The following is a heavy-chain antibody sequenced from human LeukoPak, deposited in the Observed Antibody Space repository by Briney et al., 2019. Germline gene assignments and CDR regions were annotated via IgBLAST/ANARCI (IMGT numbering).Heavy chain of an antibody. CDR2: IDPSDSYT. CDR1: GYSFTSYW. Sequence: GESLRTSCKGSGYSFTSYWISWVRQTPGKGLEWMGRIDPSDSYTNYSPSFQGHVTISADKSISTAYLQWSSLKASDTAMYYCARVGRAAAGFDYWGQGTLVTVSS. CDR3: ARVGRAAAGFDY. D-gene: IGHD6-13*01. J-gene: IGHJ4*02. V-gene: IGHV5-10-1*01.